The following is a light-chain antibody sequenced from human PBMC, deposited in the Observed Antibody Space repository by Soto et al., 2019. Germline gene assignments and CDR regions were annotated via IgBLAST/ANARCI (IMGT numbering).Light chain of an antibody. V-gene: IGKV3-20*01. CDR2: GAS. CDR1: QSVNSRY. Sequence: EIVLTQSPGTLSLSPGETATLSCRASQSVNSRYFAWYQQKPGQAPRLLIYGASSRATGVPDRFSGSGSGTDFSLTISRLEPEDFAVYYCQQYVSSPPWTFGQGTKVDIK. J-gene: IGKJ1*01. CDR3: QQYVSSPPWT.